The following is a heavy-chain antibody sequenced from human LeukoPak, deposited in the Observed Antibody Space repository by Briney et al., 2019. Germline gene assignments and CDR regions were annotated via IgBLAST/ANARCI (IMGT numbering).Heavy chain of an antibody. V-gene: IGHV4-4*07. D-gene: IGHD3-10*01. CDR1: GASISSFH. CDR3: ARDRGSDGSDQLDP. J-gene: IGHJ5*02. CDR2: ISGSGST. Sequence: SETLSLTCTVSGASISSFHWTWVRQPAGKGLEWIGRISGSGSTIYNPSLKSRVTMSLDMSNNQYFLKLSSVTAAGTAVYYCARDRGSDGSDQLDPWGQGILVTVSS.